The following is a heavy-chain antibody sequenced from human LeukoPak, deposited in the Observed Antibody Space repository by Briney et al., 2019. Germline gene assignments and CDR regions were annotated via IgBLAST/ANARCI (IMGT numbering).Heavy chain of an antibody. CDR2: TYYRSKWYN. Sequence: SQILSLTCAISGDGVSSNSAAWNWIRQSPSRGLEWLGRTYYRSKWYNDYAVSVKSRITINPDTSKNQFSLQLNSVTPEDTAVYYCARARDGYSSSWYLFSAFDIWGQGTMVTVSS. V-gene: IGHV6-1*01. CDR1: GDGVSSNSAA. CDR3: ARARDGYSSSWYLFSAFDI. J-gene: IGHJ3*02. D-gene: IGHD6-13*01.